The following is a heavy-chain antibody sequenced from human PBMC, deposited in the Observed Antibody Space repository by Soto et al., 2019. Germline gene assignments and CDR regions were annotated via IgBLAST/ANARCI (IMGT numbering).Heavy chain of an antibody. CDR1: GYTFTSSG. Sequence: QVQLVQSGAEVKKPGASVKVSCTASGYTFTSSGISWVRQAPGQGLEWMGWISAYNGNTNYAQKLQGRVTMTTDTSTRTACMELRSLRYDDTAVYYCAREDPPSQNWGQGNLVTVSS. D-gene: IGHD2-2*01. CDR3: AREDPPSQN. V-gene: IGHV1-18*01. CDR2: ISAYNGNT. J-gene: IGHJ4*02.